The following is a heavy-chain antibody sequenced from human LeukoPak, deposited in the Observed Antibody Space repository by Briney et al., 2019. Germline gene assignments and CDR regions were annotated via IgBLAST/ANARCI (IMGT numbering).Heavy chain of an antibody. V-gene: IGHV3-23*01. J-gene: IGHJ4*02. CDR1: GFTFSKYS. CDR3: ARGQTSSTRYFDY. CDR2: ISDDSSDT. Sequence: GGSLRLSCEASGFTFSKYSMAWVRQAPGKGLEWVSIISDDSSDTHYSDSLKGRFTISRDNSWKTLSLQMNSLRVEDTAVYYCARGQTSSTRYFDYWGQGTVVTVFS.